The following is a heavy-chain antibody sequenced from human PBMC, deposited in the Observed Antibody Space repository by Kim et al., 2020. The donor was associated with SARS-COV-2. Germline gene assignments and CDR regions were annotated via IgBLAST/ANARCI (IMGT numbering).Heavy chain of an antibody. D-gene: IGHD6-6*01. J-gene: IGHJ4*02. CDR3: SRGPSIAARSARAVDF. V-gene: IGHV4-34*01. CDR2: INHSGST. Sequence: SETLSLTCAAYGGSFSGYYWSWIRQPPGKGLEWIGEINHSGSTNYNPSLKSRVTISVDTSKNQFSLKLSSVTAADTAVYYCSRGPSIAARSARAVDFWGQGTLVTVSS. CDR1: GGSFSGYY.